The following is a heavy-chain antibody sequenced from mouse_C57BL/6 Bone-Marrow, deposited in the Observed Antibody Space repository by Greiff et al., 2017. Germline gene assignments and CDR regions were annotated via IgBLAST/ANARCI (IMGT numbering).Heavy chain of an antibody. CDR1: GYTFTSYT. J-gene: IGHJ2*01. Sequence: VQLQESGAELARPGASVKMSCKASGYTFTSYTMHWVKQRPGQGLEWIGYINPSSGYTKYNQKFKDKATLTADKSSSTAYMQLSSLTSEDSAVYYCARGKGLRLDYWGQGTTRTVSS. V-gene: IGHV1-4*01. D-gene: IGHD1-1*01. CDR2: INPSSGYT. CDR3: ARGKGLRLDY.